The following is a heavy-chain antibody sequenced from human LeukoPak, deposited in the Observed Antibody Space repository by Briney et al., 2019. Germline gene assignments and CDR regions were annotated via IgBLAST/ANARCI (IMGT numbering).Heavy chain of an antibody. Sequence: GGSLRLSCAASGFTFSSYAMDWVRHAPGKGLEWVAVISYDGNTIYDTDSVKGRFTISRDNSKNTLYLQVNSLRAEDTAVYHCAKDVRGYSGYDLYYYYGMDVWGQGTTVTVSS. D-gene: IGHD5-12*01. V-gene: IGHV3-30*10. J-gene: IGHJ6*02. CDR3: AKDVRGYSGYDLYYYYGMDV. CDR1: GFTFSSYA. CDR2: ISYDGNTI.